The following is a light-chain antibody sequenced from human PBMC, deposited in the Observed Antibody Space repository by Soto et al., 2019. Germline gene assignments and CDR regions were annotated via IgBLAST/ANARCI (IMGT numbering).Light chain of an antibody. V-gene: IGKV1-33*01. CDR3: QQYDNLPLT. CDR1: QHIANY. Sequence: DLQMTQSPSSLSASVGDRATITCQASQHIANYLNWYQQRPGKAPKLLIFDASNLETGVPSRFSGSGYGTHFTLTIRSLQPEDIATYYCQQYDNLPLTFGGGTKVEIK. CDR2: DAS. J-gene: IGKJ4*01.